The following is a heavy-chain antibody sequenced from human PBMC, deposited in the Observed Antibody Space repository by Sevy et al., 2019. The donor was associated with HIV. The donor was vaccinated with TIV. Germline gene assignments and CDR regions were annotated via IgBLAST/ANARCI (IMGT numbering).Heavy chain of an antibody. Sequence: GGSLRLSCTASGFTFGDYAMNWVRQAPGKGLEWVAVFKSKAYGGTLEYAASVKDRFTISSYDSKNNAHLQMNDLKTKDTAIYYCTRWKGAKSNLAYWGQGALVTVSS. V-gene: IGHV3-49*04. J-gene: IGHJ4*02. CDR3: TRWKGAKSNLAY. CDR1: GFTFGDYA. CDR2: FKSKAYGGTL. D-gene: IGHD1-1*01.